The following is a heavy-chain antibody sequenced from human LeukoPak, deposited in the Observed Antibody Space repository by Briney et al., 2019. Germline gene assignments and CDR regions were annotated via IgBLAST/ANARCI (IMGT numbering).Heavy chain of an antibody. Sequence: SETLSLTRTVSGGSISSYYWSWIRQPPGKGLEWIGYIYYSGSTNYNPSLKSRVTISVDTSKNQFSLKLSSVTAADTAVYYCARDRGSGYYYKGWFDPWGQGTLVTVSS. D-gene: IGHD3-22*01. V-gene: IGHV4-59*01. CDR3: ARDRGSGYYYKGWFDP. CDR1: GGSISSYY. CDR2: IYYSGST. J-gene: IGHJ5*02.